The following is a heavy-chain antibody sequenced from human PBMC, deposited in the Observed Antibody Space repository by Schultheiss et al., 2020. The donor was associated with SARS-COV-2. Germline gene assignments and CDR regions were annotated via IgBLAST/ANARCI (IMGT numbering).Heavy chain of an antibody. V-gene: IGHV5-51*01. J-gene: IGHJ6*02. CDR2: IYPGDCDS. D-gene: IGHD3-10*01. CDR3: ARLTDYYGSGSYGNPYYYGMDV. Sequence: GGSLRLSCKGSGYRFTNYWIGWVRQMPGKGLEWMGMIYPGDCDSRYSPSLQAQVTISADKSISTAYLRWSSLKAPDSAMYYCARLTDYYGSGSYGNPYYYGMDVWGQGTTVTVSS. CDR1: GYRFTNYW.